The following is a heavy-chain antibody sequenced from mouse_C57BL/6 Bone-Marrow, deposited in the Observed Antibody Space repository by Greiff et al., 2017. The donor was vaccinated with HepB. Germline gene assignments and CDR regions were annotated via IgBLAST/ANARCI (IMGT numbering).Heavy chain of an antibody. Sequence: VQLQQSGPELVKPGASVKISCKASGYTFTDYYMNWVKQSHGKSLEWIGDINPNNGGTSYNQKFKGKATLTVDKSSSTAYMELRSLTSEDSAVYYCARYEDYYGSSYVGLDYWGQGTSVTVSS. V-gene: IGHV1-26*01. CDR3: ARYEDYYGSSYVGLDY. J-gene: IGHJ4*01. CDR2: INPNNGGT. CDR1: GYTFTDYY. D-gene: IGHD1-1*01.